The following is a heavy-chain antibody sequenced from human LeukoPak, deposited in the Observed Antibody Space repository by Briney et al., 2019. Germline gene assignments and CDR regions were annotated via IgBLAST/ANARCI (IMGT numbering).Heavy chain of an antibody. J-gene: IGHJ6*03. CDR2: INHSGST. CDR3: ARPRYSSSDYYYYYMDV. D-gene: IGHD6-6*01. CDR1: GGSFSGYY. Sequence: SETLSLTCGVYGGSFSGYYWTWIRQPPGKGLEWIGEINHSGSTNYNPSLKSRVTISVDTSKNQFSLKLSSVTAADTAVYYCARPRYSSSDYYYYYMDVWGKGTTVTVSS. V-gene: IGHV4-34*01.